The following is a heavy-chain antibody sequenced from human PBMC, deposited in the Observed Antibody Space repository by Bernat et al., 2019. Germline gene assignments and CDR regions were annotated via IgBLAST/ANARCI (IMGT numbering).Heavy chain of an antibody. Sequence: QVQLVESGGGVVQPGRSLRLSCAASGFAFSSYSIHWVRQAPGKGLEWVAVISYDGSNKYYVDSVKGRFTISRDNSKNTGYLQMNSLGAEDKAVHYCAKDGGNGGLFDYWGQGTLVTGSS. D-gene: IGHD2-8*01. CDR3: AKDGGNGGLFDY. V-gene: IGHV3-30*18. CDR2: ISYDGSNK. J-gene: IGHJ4*02. CDR1: GFAFSSYS.